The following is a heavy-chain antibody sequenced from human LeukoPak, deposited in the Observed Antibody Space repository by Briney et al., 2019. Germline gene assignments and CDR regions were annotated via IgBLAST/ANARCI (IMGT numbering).Heavy chain of an antibody. D-gene: IGHD6-13*01. J-gene: IGHJ4*02. CDR3: ARVDRVYSSWPDY. CDR1: GFTFSSYS. Sequence: GGSLRLSCAASGFTFSSYSMNWVRQAPGKGLEWVSYISSSSSTIYYADSVKGRFTISRDNAKNSLYLQMNSLRAEDTAVYYCARVDRVYSSWPDYWGQGTLVTVPS. CDR2: ISSSSSTI. V-gene: IGHV3-48*04.